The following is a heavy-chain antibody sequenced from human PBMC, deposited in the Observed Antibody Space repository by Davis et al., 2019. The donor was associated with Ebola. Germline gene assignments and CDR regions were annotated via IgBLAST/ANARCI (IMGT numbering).Heavy chain of an antibody. CDR3: ARQVRFTIFGVVSYGMDV. Sequence: GESLKISCKGSGYSFTSYWIGWVRQMPGKGLEWMGIIYPGDSDTRYSPSFQGQVTISADKSISTAYLQWSSLKASDTAMYYCARQVRFTIFGVVSYGMDVWGQGTTVTVSS. CDR1: GYSFTSYW. D-gene: IGHD3-3*01. CDR2: IYPGDSDT. V-gene: IGHV5-51*01. J-gene: IGHJ6*02.